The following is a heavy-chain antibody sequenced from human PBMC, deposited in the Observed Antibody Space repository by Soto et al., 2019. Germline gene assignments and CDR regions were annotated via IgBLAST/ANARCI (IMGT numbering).Heavy chain of an antibody. Sequence: PXETLSLPCTDSGGSVSSGRFDWTWIRQPPGKGLEWRGYIYNSETTNYNPSLKRRVTMLVDTSKNQFSLILTSVTAADTAVYYCARDRILEGLDVWGQGTTVTVSS. D-gene: IGHD1-1*01. CDR2: IYNSETT. J-gene: IGHJ6*02. V-gene: IGHV4-61*01. CDR3: ARDRILEGLDV. CDR1: GGSVSSGRFD.